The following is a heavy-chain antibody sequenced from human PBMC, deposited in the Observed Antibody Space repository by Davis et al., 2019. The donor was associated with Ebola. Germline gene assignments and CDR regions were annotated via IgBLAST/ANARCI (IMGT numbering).Heavy chain of an antibody. V-gene: IGHV3-53*01. CDR2: IYSGGST. J-gene: IGHJ6*02. Sequence: GGSLRLSCAASGFTVSSNYMSWVRQAPEKGLEWVSVIYSGGSTYYADSVKGRFTISRHTSKNTLYLQMNSLRAEDTAVYYCARGGGYYRRYYYYGMDVWGQGTTATVSS. CDR1: GFTVSSNY. CDR3: ARGGGYYRRYYYYGMDV. D-gene: IGHD3-3*01.